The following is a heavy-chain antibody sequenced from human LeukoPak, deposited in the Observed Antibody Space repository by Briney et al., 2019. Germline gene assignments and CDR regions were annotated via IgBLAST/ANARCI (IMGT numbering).Heavy chain of an antibody. V-gene: IGHV1-2*02. D-gene: IGHD3-9*01. CDR1: GYTFTGYY. J-gene: IGHJ6*03. CDR2: INPNSGGT. Sequence: ASVKVSCKASGYTFTGYYIHWVRQAPGQGLEWMGWINPNSGGTNYAQKFQGRVTMTRNTSISTAYMELSSLRSEDTAVYYCARVLRYFDWLLNSPNYYYYYMDVWGKGTTVTISS. CDR3: ARVLRYFDWLLNSPNYYYYYMDV.